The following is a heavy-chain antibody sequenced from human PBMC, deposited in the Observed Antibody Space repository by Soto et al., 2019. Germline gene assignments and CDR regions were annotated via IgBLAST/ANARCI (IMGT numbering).Heavy chain of an antibody. CDR3: TRGLRVRVQADTPNWFDT. CDR1: GGSGSSGSYY. D-gene: IGHD2-15*01. V-gene: IGHV4-61*01. J-gene: IGHJ5*02. Sequence: PSETLSLTCSVSGGSGSSGSYYWTWIRQPPGRPLEWIGQIYLSGDTFYNPSLKSRVTLSLDTSKNHFSLKVTSVTAADTAVYFCTRGLRVRVQADTPNWFDTWGQGIPVTVSS. CDR2: IYLSGDT.